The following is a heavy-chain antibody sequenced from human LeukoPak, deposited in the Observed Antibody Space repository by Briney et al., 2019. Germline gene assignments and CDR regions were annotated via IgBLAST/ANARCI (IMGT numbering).Heavy chain of an antibody. J-gene: IGHJ4*02. Sequence: EASVKVSCKASGYTFATFGISWVRQAPGQGLEWIGWISGYDANTNYAQKFQGRVTMTTDTSTSTAYMELSSLRSEDTAVYYCARDLSMDESPTPGWFGELFEGWGPNLIHWGQGTLVTVSS. CDR2: ISGYDANT. D-gene: IGHD3-10*01. CDR1: GYTFATFG. V-gene: IGHV1-18*01. CDR3: ARDLSMDESPTPGWFGELFEGWGPNLIH.